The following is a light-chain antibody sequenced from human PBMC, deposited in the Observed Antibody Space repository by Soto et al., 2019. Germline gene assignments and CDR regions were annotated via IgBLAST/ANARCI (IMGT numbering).Light chain of an antibody. J-gene: IGKJ4*01. CDR3: QQRSNWFT. Sequence: EIVLIQSPATLSLSPGERATLSCRASQSVSSYLAWYQQKPGQAPRLLIYDASNRATGIPARFSGSGSGTDFTLTISSLVPEDFAVYYCQQRSNWFTFGGGTKVEIK. CDR2: DAS. CDR1: QSVSSY. V-gene: IGKV3-11*01.